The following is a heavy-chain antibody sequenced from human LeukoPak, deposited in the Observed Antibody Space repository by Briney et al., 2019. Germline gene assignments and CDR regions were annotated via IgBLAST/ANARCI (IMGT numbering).Heavy chain of an antibody. D-gene: IGHD3-10*01. CDR2: IFPGDSDT. Sequence: GESLKISCQAYGYRFTSNWIGWVRQIPGKGLEWMGIIFPGDSDTRYSPSFQGQVTISVDESISTAYLQWSSLKASDTAIYYCARRRVGSGSYYNVGGYYFDNWGRGTLVTVSS. CDR1: GYRFTSNW. CDR3: ARRRVGSGSYYNVGGYYFDN. V-gene: IGHV5-51*01. J-gene: IGHJ4*02.